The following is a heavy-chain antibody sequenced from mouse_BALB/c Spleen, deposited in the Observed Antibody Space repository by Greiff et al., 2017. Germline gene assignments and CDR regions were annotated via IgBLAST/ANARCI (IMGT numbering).Heavy chain of an antibody. Sequence: VQLQQSGAELVKPGASVKLSCKASGYTFTSYYMYWVKQRPGQGLEWIGEINPSNGGTNFNEKFKSKATLTVDKSSSTAYMQLSSLTSEASAVYYCATYDSWFAYWGQGTLVTVSA. V-gene: IGHV1S81*02. D-gene: IGHD2-4*01. CDR2: INPSNGGT. CDR3: ATYDSWFAY. CDR1: GYTFTSYY. J-gene: IGHJ3*01.